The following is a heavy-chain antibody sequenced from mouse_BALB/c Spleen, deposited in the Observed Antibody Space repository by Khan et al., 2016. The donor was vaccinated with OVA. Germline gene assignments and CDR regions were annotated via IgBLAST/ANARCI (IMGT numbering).Heavy chain of an antibody. CDR2: IWAGGST. CDR3: ARYYGNYGWYFDV. V-gene: IGHV2-9*02. CDR1: GFSLTSYA. J-gene: IGHJ1*01. D-gene: IGHD2-1*01. Sequence: QVQLQQSGPAMVAPSQSLSITCTVSGFSLTSYAVHWVRKPPGHGLEWLGVIWAGGSTNYNSAIMSGLRTSKDNSNSQVFLKMNSLQTDDTAMYYCARYYGNYGWYFDVWGAGTTVTVSS.